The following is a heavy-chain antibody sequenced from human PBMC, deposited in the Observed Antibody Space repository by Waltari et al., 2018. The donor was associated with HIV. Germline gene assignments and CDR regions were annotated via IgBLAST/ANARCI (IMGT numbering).Heavy chain of an antibody. J-gene: IGHJ4*02. Sequence: EVQLVESGGGSVQPGGSLRLSCTVSGFTFSRSCLTLVRQAPGRGLEWVANIKEDGSERSYVESVKGRFIISRDNAKNSLFLQMYGLGAEDTGVYYCARLQWATQNLDFWGQGTLVTVSS. CDR2: IKEDGSER. D-gene: IGHD6-19*01. CDR1: GFTFSRSC. CDR3: ARLQWATQNLDF. V-gene: IGHV3-7*01.